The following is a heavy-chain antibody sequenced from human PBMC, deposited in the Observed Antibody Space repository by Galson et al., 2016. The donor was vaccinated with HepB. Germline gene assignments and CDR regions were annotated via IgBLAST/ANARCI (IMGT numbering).Heavy chain of an antibody. CDR2: IDPSGGRT. V-gene: IGHV1-46*01. D-gene: IGHD3-10*01. CDR1: GYIFINYY. J-gene: IGHJ2*01. CDR3: ARRAAGSYWYIDL. Sequence: SVKVSCKASGYIFINYYLHWVRQAPGQGLEWMGTIDPSGGRTTYAQKFQGRVSMTRDTSTTTLYMELSRLRSEDTAVYYCARRAAGSYWYIDLWGRGTLVTVSS.